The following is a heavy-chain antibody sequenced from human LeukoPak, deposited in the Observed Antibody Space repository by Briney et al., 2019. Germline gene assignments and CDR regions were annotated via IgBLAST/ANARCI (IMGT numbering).Heavy chain of an antibody. D-gene: IGHD3-22*01. V-gene: IGHV3-23*01. CDR1: GFTFSSYG. CDR2: ISGSGGST. Sequence: GGSLRLSCAASGFTFSSYGMSWVRQAPGKGLEWVSAISGSGGSTYYADSVKGRFTISRDNSKNTLYLQMNSLRAEDTAVYYCAKHPSDYYDSSGYYCDYWGQGTLVTVSS. J-gene: IGHJ4*02. CDR3: AKHPSDYYDSSGYYCDY.